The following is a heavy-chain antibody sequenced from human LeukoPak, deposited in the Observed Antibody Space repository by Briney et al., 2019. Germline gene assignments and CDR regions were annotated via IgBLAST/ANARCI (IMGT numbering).Heavy chain of an antibody. CDR2: IKSKGDGEAT. J-gene: IGHJ4*02. V-gene: IGHV3-15*01. Sequence: GESLRLSCAASGFTFTNAWMSWVRQAPGKGLEWVGRIKSKGDGEATDYAAPVRGRVTMSRDDSKATLYLLMYSLKSEDTAVYYCVTDLGLTMIRGVIVNWGQGTLVTVSS. CDR1: GFTFTNAW. CDR3: VTDLGLTMIRGVIVN. D-gene: IGHD3-10*01.